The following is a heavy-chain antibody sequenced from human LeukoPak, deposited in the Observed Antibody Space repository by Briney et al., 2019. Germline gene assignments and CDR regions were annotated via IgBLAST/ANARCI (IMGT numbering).Heavy chain of an antibody. CDR1: GGSISSYY. D-gene: IGHD6-19*01. J-gene: IGHJ4*02. V-gene: IGHV4-59*08. CDR2: IYYSGST. CDR3: ARLTAGSSGWYVVDY. Sequence: SETLSLTCTVSGGSISSYYWSWIRQPPGRGLEWIGYIYYSGSTNYNPSLKSRVTISVDTSKNQFSLKLSSVTAADTAVYYCARLTAGSSGWYVVDYWGQGTLVTVSS.